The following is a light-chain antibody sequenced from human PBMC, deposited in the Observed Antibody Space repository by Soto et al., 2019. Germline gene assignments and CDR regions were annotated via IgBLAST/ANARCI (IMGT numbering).Light chain of an antibody. CDR1: QDISNY. Sequence: IQLTQSPSFLSASIGDRVTITCQASQDISNYLNWYQQKPGKAPKLLIYEASTLQSGVPSRFSGSYSGTDFTLTIGSLQPEDFATYYCLQDFKYPRTFGQGTKVDNK. CDR3: LQDFKYPRT. V-gene: IGKV1-6*01. J-gene: IGKJ1*01. CDR2: EAS.